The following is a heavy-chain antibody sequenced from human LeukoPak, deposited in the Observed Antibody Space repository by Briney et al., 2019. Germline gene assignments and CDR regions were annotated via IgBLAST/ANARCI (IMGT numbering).Heavy chain of an antibody. CDR3: AREFYDFWSGYRAGNYFDY. D-gene: IGHD3-3*01. CDR2: IWYDGSNK. J-gene: IGHJ4*02. V-gene: IGHV3-33*08. CDR1: GFTFSSFA. Sequence: GGSLRLSCAASGFTFSSFALSWVRQAPGKGLEWVAVIWYDGSNKYYADSVKGRFTVSRDNSKNTLYLQMNSLRAEDTAVYYCAREFYDFWSGYRAGNYFDYWGQGTLVTVSS.